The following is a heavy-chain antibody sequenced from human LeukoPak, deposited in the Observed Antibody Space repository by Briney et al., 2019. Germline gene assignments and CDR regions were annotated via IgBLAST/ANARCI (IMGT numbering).Heavy chain of an antibody. V-gene: IGHV1-18*01. CDR3: ARAPVTTGPYYYYMDV. D-gene: IGHD4-17*01. Sequence: ASVKVSCKASGYTFTSYGISWVRQAPGQGLEWMGWISAYNGNTNYAQKFQGRVTITRSTSISTAYMELSSLRSEDTAVYYCARAPVTTGPYYYYMDVWGKGTTVTVSS. J-gene: IGHJ6*03. CDR2: ISAYNGNT. CDR1: GYTFTSYG.